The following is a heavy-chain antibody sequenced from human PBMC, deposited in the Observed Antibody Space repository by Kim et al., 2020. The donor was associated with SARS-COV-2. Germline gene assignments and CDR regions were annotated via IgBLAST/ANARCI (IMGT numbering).Heavy chain of an antibody. CDR2: INAGNGDT. Sequence: ASVKVSCKASGYTFTRYAMHWVRQAPGQGLEWMGWINAGNGDTKYSQKFQGRVTFTRDTSASTAYMELSSLTSEDTAAYFCARRNGYNSFDYWGQGTLVT. V-gene: IGHV1-3*01. CDR3: ARRNGYNSFDY. D-gene: IGHD5-12*01. CDR1: GYTFTRYA. J-gene: IGHJ4*02.